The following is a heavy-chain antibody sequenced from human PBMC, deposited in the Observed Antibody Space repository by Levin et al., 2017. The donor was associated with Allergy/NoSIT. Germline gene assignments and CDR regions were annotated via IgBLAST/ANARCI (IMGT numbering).Heavy chain of an antibody. CDR3: ARARGYCSGGSCYSASDAFDT. J-gene: IGHJ3*02. Sequence: PGGSLRLSCAASGFTFSTSVMHWVRQAPGKGLEWVALISFDVNNKYYAESVRGRFTISRDNSESKLSLQMNSLRGDDTAVYYCARARGYCSGGSCYSASDAFDTWGQGTTVTVPS. CDR1: GFTFSTSV. V-gene: IGHV3-30*04. D-gene: IGHD2-15*01. CDR2: ISFDVNNK.